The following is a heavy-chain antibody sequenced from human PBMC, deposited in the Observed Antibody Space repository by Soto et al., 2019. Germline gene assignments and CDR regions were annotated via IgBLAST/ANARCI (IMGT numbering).Heavy chain of an antibody. J-gene: IGHJ4*02. CDR3: ASYSGKYQGPIDY. CDR1: GFTFSHYG. V-gene: IGHV3-30*03. Sequence: QVQLVESGGGVVQPGRSLRLSCAASGFTFSHYGIHWVRQAPGKGLEWLAVISYDGSKKHYADSVKGRFTVSRDNSKNTLYLQMNSLRAEDTAVYFCASYSGKYQGPIDYWGQGTLVTVSS. CDR2: ISYDGSKK. D-gene: IGHD1-26*01.